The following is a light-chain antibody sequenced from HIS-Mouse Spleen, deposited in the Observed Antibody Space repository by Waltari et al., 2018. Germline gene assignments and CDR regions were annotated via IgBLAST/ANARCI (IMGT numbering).Light chain of an antibody. Sequence: QSALTQPRSVSGSPGQSVTISCTGTSSDVGGYNYVSWYQQPPGKAPKLMIYDVSKRPSGVPDRFSGSKSGTSASLAITGLQAEDEADYYCQSYDSSLSGWVFGGGTKLTVL. CDR1: SSDVGGYNY. CDR2: DVS. V-gene: IGLV2-11*01. CDR3: QSYDSSLSGWV. J-gene: IGLJ3*02.